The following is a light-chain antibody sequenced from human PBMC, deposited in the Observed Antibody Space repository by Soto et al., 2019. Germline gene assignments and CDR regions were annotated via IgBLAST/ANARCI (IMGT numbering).Light chain of an antibody. CDR3: QQLNTYPIT. Sequence: DSQMTQSPSTLSASVGDRVTITCRASQSISSWLAWYQQKPGKALKLLIYAASTLQSGVPSRFSGSGSGTDFTLTISSLQPEDFATYYCQQLNTYPITFGQGTRLEIK. V-gene: IGKV1-5*01. J-gene: IGKJ5*01. CDR2: AAS. CDR1: QSISSW.